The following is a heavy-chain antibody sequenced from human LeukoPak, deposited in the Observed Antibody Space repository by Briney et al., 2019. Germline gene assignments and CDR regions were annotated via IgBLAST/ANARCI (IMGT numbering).Heavy chain of an antibody. CDR1: GFSLSTSGLG. J-gene: IGHJ5*02. D-gene: IGHD6-13*01. Sequence: SGPTLVNPTQTLTVTCTLSGFSLSTSGLGVAWIRQPPGKALEWLAVIDWDDDKRYSTSLKSSLTIAKDTSKNQVVHTVTNMDPVDTATYYCALSPDIAAAGIMSWFDPWGQGTLVTVSS. CDR2: IDWDDDK. V-gene: IGHV2-5*02. CDR3: ALSPDIAAAGIMSWFDP.